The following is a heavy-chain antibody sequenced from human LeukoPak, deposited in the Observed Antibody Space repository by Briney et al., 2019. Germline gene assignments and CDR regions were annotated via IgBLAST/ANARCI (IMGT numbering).Heavy chain of an antibody. J-gene: IGHJ4*02. CDR1: GFTFSSYI. V-gene: IGHV3-21*01. D-gene: IGHD5-18*01. CDR2: ISSSSSYI. Sequence: GGPLRLSCAASGFTFSSYIMNWVRQAPGKGLEWVSSISSSSSYIFYADSVKGRFTISRDNAKNSLYLQVNSLRAEDTAVYYCARVNSAMVRVFDYWGQGTLVTVSS. CDR3: ARVNSAMVRVFDY.